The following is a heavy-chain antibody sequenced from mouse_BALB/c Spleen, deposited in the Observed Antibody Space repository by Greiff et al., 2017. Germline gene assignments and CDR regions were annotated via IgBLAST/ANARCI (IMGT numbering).Heavy chain of an antibody. CDR1: GFNIKDTY. D-gene: IGHD2-2*01. CDR2: IDPANGNT. CDR3: AKTDGYDGFAY. Sequence: EVQLQQSGAELVKPGASVKLSCTASGFNIKDTYMHWVKQRPEQGLEWIGRIDPANGNTKYDPKFQGKATITADTSSNTAYLQLSSLTSEDTAVYYCAKTDGYDGFAYWGQGTLVTVSA. V-gene: IGHV14-3*02. J-gene: IGHJ3*01.